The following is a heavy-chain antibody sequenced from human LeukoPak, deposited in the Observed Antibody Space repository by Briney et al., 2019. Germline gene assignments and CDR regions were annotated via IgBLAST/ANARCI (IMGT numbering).Heavy chain of an antibody. V-gene: IGHV3-30*18. CDR2: ISYDGRNK. J-gene: IGHJ4*02. CDR3: AKISPQGYYDSSGYYGDY. Sequence: GGSLRLSCAASGFTFSSYGMHWVRQAPGKGLEWVAVISYDGRNKYYADSVKGRFTISRDNSKNTLYLQMNSLRAEDTAVYYCAKISPQGYYDSSGYYGDYWGQGTLVTVSS. CDR1: GFTFSSYG. D-gene: IGHD3-22*01.